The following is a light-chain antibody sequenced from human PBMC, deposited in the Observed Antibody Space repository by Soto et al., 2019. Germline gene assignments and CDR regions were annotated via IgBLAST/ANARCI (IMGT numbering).Light chain of an antibody. J-gene: IGLJ3*02. CDR3: CSYAGSTTWV. CDR1: SSDVGSYDL. CDR2: EVT. Sequence: QSALTQPASVSGSPGQSITVCCTGTSSDVGSYDLVSWYQQHPGKAPKVMIFEVTKRPSGVSNRFSGSKSGNTASLTISGLQAEDEADYYCCSYAGSTTWVFGGGTKLTVL. V-gene: IGLV2-23*02.